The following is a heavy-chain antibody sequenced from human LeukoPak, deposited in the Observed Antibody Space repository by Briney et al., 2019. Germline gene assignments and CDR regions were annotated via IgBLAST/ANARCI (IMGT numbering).Heavy chain of an antibody. CDR3: AKDQRDYDFWSGYYTRDYFDY. CDR1: GFTFSSYA. Sequence: GGSLRLSCAASGFTFSSYAMSWVRQAPGKGLERVSAISGSGGSTYYAGSVKGRFTISRDNSKNTLYLQMNSLRAEDTAVYYCAKDQRDYDFWSGYYTRDYFDYWGQGTLVTVSS. D-gene: IGHD3-3*01. V-gene: IGHV3-23*01. J-gene: IGHJ4*02. CDR2: ISGSGGST.